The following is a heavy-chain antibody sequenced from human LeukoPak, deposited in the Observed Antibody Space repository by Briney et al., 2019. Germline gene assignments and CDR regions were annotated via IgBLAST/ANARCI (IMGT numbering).Heavy chain of an antibody. Sequence: SGGSLRLSCAASGFSFSSTWMHWVRQVPGKGLVWVSRINSDGSSAIYADSVRGRFTISRDNTKNTLYLQMNSLKTEDTAVYYCTTRAASTVTTPDAFDIWGQGTMVTVSS. J-gene: IGHJ3*02. V-gene: IGHV3-74*01. CDR2: INSDGSSA. D-gene: IGHD4-17*01. CDR3: TTRAASTVTTPDAFDI. CDR1: GFSFSSTW.